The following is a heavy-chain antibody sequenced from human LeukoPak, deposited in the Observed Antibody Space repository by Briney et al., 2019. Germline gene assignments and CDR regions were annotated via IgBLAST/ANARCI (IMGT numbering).Heavy chain of an antibody. CDR3: ARARAVGASDSYDL. J-gene: IGHJ3*01. CDR2: ISMSVRRV. D-gene: IGHD4-23*01. V-gene: IGHV3-11*04. CDR1: GFTFSDRY. Sequence: PGGSLRLSCIGSGFTFSDRYMAWIRQRPGKGLEWLSYISMSVRRVYLADSVKGRFTVSRDDARKSLFLQMNSPRPDDTAVYSCARARAVGASDSYDLWGPGTMVIVSS.